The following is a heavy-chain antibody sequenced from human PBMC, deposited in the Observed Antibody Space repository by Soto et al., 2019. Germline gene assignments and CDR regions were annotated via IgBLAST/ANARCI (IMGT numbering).Heavy chain of an antibody. CDR3: ARGGGSDSFDY. CDR1: GASITFGGYS. D-gene: IGHD1-26*01. CDR2: INHLETT. Sequence: SETLSLTCTVSGASITFGGYSWSWIRQTPGKGLEWIGYINHLETTFYNPSFESRPTLSIDRAKNQFSLKLHSMSAADRAVYFCARGGGSDSFDYWGQGILVTVSS. V-gene: IGHV4-30-2*01. J-gene: IGHJ4*02.